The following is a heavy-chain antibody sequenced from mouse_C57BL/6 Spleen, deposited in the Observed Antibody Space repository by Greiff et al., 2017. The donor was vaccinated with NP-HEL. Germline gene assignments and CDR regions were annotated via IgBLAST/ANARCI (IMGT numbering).Heavy chain of an antibody. CDR2: IWWDDDK. CDR3: ARWITTVVAPSAMDY. J-gene: IGHJ4*01. V-gene: IGHV8-8*01. CDR1: GFSLSTFGMG. Sequence: QVTLKESGPGILQPSQTLSLTCSFSGFSLSTFGMGVGWIRQPSGKGLEWLAHIWWDDDKYYNPALKSRLTISKDTSKNQVFLKIANVDTADTATYYCARWITTVVAPSAMDYWGQGTSVTVSS. D-gene: IGHD1-1*01.